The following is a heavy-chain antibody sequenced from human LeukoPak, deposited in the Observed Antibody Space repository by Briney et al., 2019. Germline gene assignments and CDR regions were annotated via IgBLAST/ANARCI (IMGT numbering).Heavy chain of an antibody. CDR3: ARGAYYYDSSGYYYEGSIDY. J-gene: IGHJ4*02. Sequence: ASVKVSCKASGYTFTSYYMHWVRQAPGQGLEWMGIINPSGGSTSYAQRFQGRVTMTRDMSTSTVYMELSSLRSEDTAVYYCARGAYYYDSSGYYYEGSIDYWGQGTLVTVSS. V-gene: IGHV1-46*01. CDR1: GYTFTSYY. D-gene: IGHD3-22*01. CDR2: INPSGGST.